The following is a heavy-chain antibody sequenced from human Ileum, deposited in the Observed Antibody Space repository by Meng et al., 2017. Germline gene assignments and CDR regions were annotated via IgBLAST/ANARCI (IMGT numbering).Heavy chain of an antibody. CDR3: ARHGGYYQGF. CDR1: SGSITSDTY. Sequence: QVQWQESGPGLVKPSGTLSLTCAVASGSITSDTYWSWVRLPPGKGLEWIGQISHSGSTFYNPSLKSRVTMSVDKSKSQFSLMLTSVTAADTAVYYCARHGGYYQGFWGQGTLVTVSS. CDR2: ISHSGST. D-gene: IGHD4-23*01. J-gene: IGHJ4*02. V-gene: IGHV4-4*02.